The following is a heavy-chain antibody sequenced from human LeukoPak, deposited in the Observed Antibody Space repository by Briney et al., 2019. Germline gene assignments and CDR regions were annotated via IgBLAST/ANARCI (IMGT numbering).Heavy chain of an antibody. CDR1: GFTFSSYA. CDR3: ATSPRPSSGWPY. D-gene: IGHD6-19*01. V-gene: IGHV3-64*01. Sequence: GGSLRLSCAASGFTFSSYAMHWVRQAPGKGLEYVSAISSNGGSTYYANSVKGRFTISRDNSKNTLYIQMGSLRAEDMAVYYCATSPRPSSGWPYWGQGTLVTVSS. J-gene: IGHJ4*02. CDR2: ISSNGGST.